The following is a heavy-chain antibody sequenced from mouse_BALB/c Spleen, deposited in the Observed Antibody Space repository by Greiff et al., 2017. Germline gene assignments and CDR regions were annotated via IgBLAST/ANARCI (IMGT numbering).Heavy chain of an antibody. CDR2: ISSGGSYT. Sequence: EVMLVESGGDLVKPGGSLKLSCAASGFTFSSYGMSWVRQTPDKRLEWVATISSGGSYTYYPDSVKGRFTISRDNAKNTLYLQMSSLKSEDTAMYYCARRGYGNYPFDYWGQGTTLTVSS. V-gene: IGHV5-6*02. CDR1: GFTFSSYG. CDR3: ARRGYGNYPFDY. J-gene: IGHJ2*01. D-gene: IGHD2-1*01.